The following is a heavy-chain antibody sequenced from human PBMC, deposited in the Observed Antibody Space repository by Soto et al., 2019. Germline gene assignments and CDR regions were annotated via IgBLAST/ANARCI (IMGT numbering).Heavy chain of an antibody. Sequence: QVQLVQSGAEVKKPGASVRVSCKASGYSITGYYLDWVRQAPGHGLEWMGWINPNRGATDYAQKFQGRVTMTGDTSINTAYMELSSLTSDDTAVYYCARVAVSGTIDYWGQGTLVTVSS. CDR2: INPNRGAT. CDR1: GYSITGYY. D-gene: IGHD6-19*01. CDR3: ARVAVSGTIDY. V-gene: IGHV1-2*02. J-gene: IGHJ4*02.